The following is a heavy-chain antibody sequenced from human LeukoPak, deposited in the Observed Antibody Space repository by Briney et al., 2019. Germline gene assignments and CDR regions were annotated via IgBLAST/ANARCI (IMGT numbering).Heavy chain of an antibody. V-gene: IGHV3-7*01. CDR2: IKQDGSEK. J-gene: IGHJ4*02. Sequence: PGGSLRVSCAASGFTFSSYWMSWVRQAPGKGLEWVANIKQDGSEKYYVDSVKGRFTISRDNAKNSLYLQMNSLRAEDTAVYYCASGIAAAHYLNPIFDYWGQGTLVTVSS. D-gene: IGHD6-13*01. CDR3: ASGIAAAHYLNPIFDY. CDR1: GFTFSSYW.